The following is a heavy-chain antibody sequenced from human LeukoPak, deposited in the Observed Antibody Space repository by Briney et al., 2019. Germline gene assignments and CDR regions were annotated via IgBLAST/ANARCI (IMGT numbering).Heavy chain of an antibody. J-gene: IGHJ3*02. Sequence: GGSLRLSCAASGFTFSDYWMHWVRQAPGKGLVWVSRIDLAGEYTTYADSVRGRFTISRDNAKNTLYLQMNSLRAEDTAVYYCASGNSHAFDIWGQGTMVTVSS. V-gene: IGHV3-74*01. CDR2: IDLAGEYT. CDR1: GFTFSDYW. CDR3: ASGNSHAFDI.